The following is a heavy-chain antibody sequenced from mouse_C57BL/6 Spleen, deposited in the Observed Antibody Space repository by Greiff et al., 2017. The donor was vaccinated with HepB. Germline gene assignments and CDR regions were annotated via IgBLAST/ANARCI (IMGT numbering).Heavy chain of an antibody. D-gene: IGHD2-3*01. CDR1: GYTFTDYY. J-gene: IGHJ1*03. V-gene: IGHV1-26*01. CDR3: ARKEDGGYYNWYFDV. CDR2: INPNNGGT. Sequence: EVQLQQSGPELVKPGASVKISCKASGYTFTDYYMNWVKQSHGKSLEWIGDINPNNGGTSYNQKFKGKATLTVDKSSSTAYMELRSLTSEDSAVYYCARKEDGGYYNWYFDVWGTVTTVTVSS.